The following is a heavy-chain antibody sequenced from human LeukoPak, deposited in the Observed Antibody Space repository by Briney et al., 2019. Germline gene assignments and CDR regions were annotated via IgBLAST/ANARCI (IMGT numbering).Heavy chain of an antibody. Sequence: PSQTLSLTCTVSGGSISSGDYYWSWIRQPPGKGLEWIGYIYYSGSTYYNPSLKSRVTISVDTSKNQFSLKLSSVTAADTAAYYCAREYDYGDYPSPFDYWGQGTLVTVSS. CDR1: GGSISSGDYY. CDR2: IYYSGST. V-gene: IGHV4-30-4*08. D-gene: IGHD4-17*01. J-gene: IGHJ4*02. CDR3: AREYDYGDYPSPFDY.